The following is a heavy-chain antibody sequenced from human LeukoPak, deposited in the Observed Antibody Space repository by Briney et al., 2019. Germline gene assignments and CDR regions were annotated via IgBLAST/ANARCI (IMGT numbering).Heavy chain of an antibody. CDR2: IYYSGST. V-gene: IGHV4-59*01. CDR1: GGSISSYY. J-gene: IGHJ4*02. D-gene: IGHD1-26*01. CDR3: ARGGSGGSPD. Sequence: SETLSLTCTVSGGSISSYYWTWIRQPPGKGLEWIGDIYYSGSTNYNPSLKSRVTISVDTSKNQFSLKLSSVTAADTAVYYCARGGSGGSPDWGQGTVVTVSS.